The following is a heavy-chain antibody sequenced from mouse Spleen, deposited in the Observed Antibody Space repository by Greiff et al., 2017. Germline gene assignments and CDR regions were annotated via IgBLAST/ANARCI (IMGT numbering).Heavy chain of an antibody. CDR1: GYTFTDYE. D-gene: IGHD2-14*01. CDR2: IDPETGGT. J-gene: IGHJ3*01. Sequence: QVQLQQSGAELVRPGASVTLSCKASGYTFTDYEMHWVKQTPVHGLEWIGTIDPETGGTAYNQKFKGKAILTADKSSSTAYMELRSLTSEDSAVYYCTRSYYRYHWFAYWGQGTLVTVSA. V-gene: IGHV1-15*01. CDR3: TRSYYRYHWFAY.